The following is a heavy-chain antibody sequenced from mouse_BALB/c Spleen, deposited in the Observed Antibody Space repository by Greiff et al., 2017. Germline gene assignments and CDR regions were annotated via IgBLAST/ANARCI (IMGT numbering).Heavy chain of an antibody. CDR1: GYTFTSYW. CDR3: ASPDYYGSSRDY. V-gene: IGHV1-7*01. CDR2: INPSTGYT. Sequence: HVQLQQSGAELAKPGASVKMSCKASGYTFTSYWMHWVKQRPGQGLEWIGYINPSTGYTEYNQKFKDKATLTADKSSSTAYMQLSSLTSEDSAVYYCASPDYYGSSRDYWGQGTTLTVSS. D-gene: IGHD1-1*01. J-gene: IGHJ2*01.